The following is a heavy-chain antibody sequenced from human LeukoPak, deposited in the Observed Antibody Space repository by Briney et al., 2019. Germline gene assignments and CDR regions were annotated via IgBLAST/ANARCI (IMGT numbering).Heavy chain of an antibody. CDR1: GYTFTGWY. J-gene: IGHJ6*03. CDR2: IKPDSGGT. CDR3: ATGHCSDCHFKNHHFYYMDV. D-gene: IGHD2-15*01. Sequence: ASVKVSCKASGYTFTGWYMHWVRQAPGQELEWMGWIKPDSGGTDYAQKFQGRVTMTRDTSISTAYMELSRLTSDDTAVYYCATGHCSDCHFKNHHFYYMDVWGEGTTVSVSS. V-gene: IGHV1-2*02.